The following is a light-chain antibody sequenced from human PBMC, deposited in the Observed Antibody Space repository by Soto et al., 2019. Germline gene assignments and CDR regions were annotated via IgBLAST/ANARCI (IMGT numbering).Light chain of an antibody. J-gene: IGLJ2*01. Sequence: QSVLTQPASVSGSPGQSITISCTGTSSDVGGYNLVSWYQQHPGKAPKLMIYEVTKRPSGLSNRFSASKSGNTASPTISGLPAEDEADYFCSSFAGSKVVVFGGGTKLTVL. V-gene: IGLV2-23*02. CDR3: SSFAGSKVVV. CDR2: EVT. CDR1: SSDVGGYNL.